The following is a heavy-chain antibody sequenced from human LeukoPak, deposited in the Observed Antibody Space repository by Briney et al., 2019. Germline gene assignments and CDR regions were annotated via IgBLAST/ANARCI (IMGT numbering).Heavy chain of an antibody. Sequence: QPGGSLRLSCAASGFTFTDFDMHWVRQAPGKGLDWVAVISFHGANEYYADSVKGRFTISRDNSNNTLYLQMNSVRAEDTAVYYCAKGRRGSSYVHYFDTWGQGTLVIVSS. D-gene: IGHD3-22*01. CDR3: AKGRRGSSYVHYFDT. J-gene: IGHJ1*01. V-gene: IGHV3-30*18. CDR1: GFTFTDFD. CDR2: ISFHGANE.